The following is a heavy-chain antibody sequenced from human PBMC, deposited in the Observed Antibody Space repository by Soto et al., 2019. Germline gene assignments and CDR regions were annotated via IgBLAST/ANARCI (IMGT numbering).Heavy chain of an antibody. CDR3: ARGRRSDNDMVTYQYYYGTDV. CDR1: GGSFSGYY. V-gene: IGHV4-34*01. Sequence: SLTCAVYGGSFSGYYWSWIRQPPGKGLEWIGEINHSGSTNYNPSLKSRVTISVDTSKNQFSLKLSSMTAADTAVYYCARGRRSDNDMVTYQYYYGTDVWGQGTTVTVSS. J-gene: IGHJ6*02. CDR2: INHSGST. D-gene: IGHD5-18*01.